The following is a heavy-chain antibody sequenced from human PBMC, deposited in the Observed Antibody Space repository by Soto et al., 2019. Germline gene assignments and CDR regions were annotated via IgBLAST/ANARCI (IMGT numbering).Heavy chain of an antibody. Sequence: VSCKASGYTFTTYAMHWVRQAPGQRLEWMGWINTGNGNIKYSQKLQGRVTITRDTSANTAYMELSSLRSEDTAVYYCARANGVTALTGLDYWGQGTLVTVSS. CDR1: GYTFTTYA. D-gene: IGHD2-21*02. CDR2: INTGNGNI. J-gene: IGHJ4*02. CDR3: ARANGVTALTGLDY. V-gene: IGHV1-3*04.